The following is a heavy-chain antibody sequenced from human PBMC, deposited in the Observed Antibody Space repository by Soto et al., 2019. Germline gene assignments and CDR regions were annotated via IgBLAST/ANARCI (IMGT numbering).Heavy chain of an antibody. D-gene: IGHD3-10*01. Sequence: SETLSLTCTVSGGSISSSSYYWGWIRQPPGKGLEWIGSIYYSGSTYYNPSLKSRVTISVDTSKNQFSLKLSSVTAADTAVYYCAEETYYYGSGSYYNDYWGQGTLVT. J-gene: IGHJ4*02. CDR3: AEETYYYGSGSYYNDY. CDR2: IYYSGST. CDR1: GGSISSSSYY. V-gene: IGHV4-39*01.